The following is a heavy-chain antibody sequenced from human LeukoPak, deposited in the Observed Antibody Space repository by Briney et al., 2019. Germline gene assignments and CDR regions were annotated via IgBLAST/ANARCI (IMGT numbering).Heavy chain of an antibody. CDR1: GGSISNYY. D-gene: IGHD5-12*01. Sequence: PSETLSLTCTGSGGSISNYYWRWIRQPPGKGLEWIGYIYTSGSTNYNPSLKSRVTISVDTSKTQFSLKLSSVPAADTAVYYCARHFTPPAGYSGYDFDRYFDYWGQGTLVTVSS. J-gene: IGHJ4*02. V-gene: IGHV4-4*09. CDR2: IYTSGST. CDR3: ARHFTPPAGYSGYDFDRYFDY.